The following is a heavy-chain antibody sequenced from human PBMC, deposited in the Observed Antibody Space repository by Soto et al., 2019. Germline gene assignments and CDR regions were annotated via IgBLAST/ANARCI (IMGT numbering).Heavy chain of an antibody. J-gene: IGHJ4*02. V-gene: IGHV3-64*01. Sequence: GGSLRLSCAASGFTFSSYAMHWVRQAPGKGLEYVSAISSNGGSTYYANSVKGRFTISRDNSKNTLYLQMGSLRAEDMAVYYCARDPYCSGGSCYSGLFDYWGQGTLVTVSS. CDR3: ARDPYCSGGSCYSGLFDY. CDR2: ISSNGGST. D-gene: IGHD2-15*01. CDR1: GFTFSSYA.